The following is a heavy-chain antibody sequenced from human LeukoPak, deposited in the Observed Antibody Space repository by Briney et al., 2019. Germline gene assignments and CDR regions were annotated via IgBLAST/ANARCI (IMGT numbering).Heavy chain of an antibody. V-gene: IGHV3-30*03. D-gene: IGHD4-23*01. CDR2: ISIDGSEK. CDR1: GFTFRNYG. Sequence: PGRSLRLSCAASGFTFRNYGMHWVRQAPGKGLEWVAVISIDGSEKYYADSVKGRFTISRDNSKNTLYLQMNSLRAEDTAVYYCAIHDYRSNSDAFDVWGQGTMVTVSS. CDR3: AIHDYRSNSDAFDV. J-gene: IGHJ3*01.